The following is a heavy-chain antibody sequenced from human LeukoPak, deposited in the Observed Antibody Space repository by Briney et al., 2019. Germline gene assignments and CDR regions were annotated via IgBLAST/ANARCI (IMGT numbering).Heavy chain of an antibody. CDR1: GGSISSYY. D-gene: IGHD3-10*01. Sequence: SETLSLTCTVSGGSISSYYWSWIRQPPGEGLEWIGYIYYSGSTYYNPSLKSRVTISVDTSKNQFSLKLSSVTAADTAVYYCARDLQRDYGSGRYSVWGQGTLVTVSS. CDR3: ARDLQRDYGSGRYSV. CDR2: IYYSGST. V-gene: IGHV4-59*12. J-gene: IGHJ4*02.